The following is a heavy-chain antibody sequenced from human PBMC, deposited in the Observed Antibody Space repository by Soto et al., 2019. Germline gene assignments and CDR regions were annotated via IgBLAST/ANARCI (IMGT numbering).Heavy chain of an antibody. D-gene: IGHD6-6*01. Sequence: QVQLVESGGGVVQPGRSLRLSCAASGFTFSSYAMHWVRQAPGKGLEWVAVISYDGSNKYYADSVKGRFTISRDNSKNTLYLQMNRLRAEDTAVYYCARDGYGDSSSSMPESYYYYGMDVWGQGTTVTVSS. CDR1: GFTFSSYA. CDR2: ISYDGSNK. V-gene: IGHV3-30-3*01. J-gene: IGHJ6*02. CDR3: ARDGYGDSSSSMPESYYYYGMDV.